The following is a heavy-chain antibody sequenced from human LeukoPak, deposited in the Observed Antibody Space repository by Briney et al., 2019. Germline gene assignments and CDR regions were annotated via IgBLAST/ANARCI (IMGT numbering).Heavy chain of an antibody. J-gene: IGHJ4*02. D-gene: IGHD3-10*01. CDR2: VNPNTGDT. CDR1: GYTFTGYD. CDR3: ARVDSFVWFGLVARTNYYFDF. Sequence: ASVKVSCKASGYTFTGYDMHWVRQAPGQGLEWMGWVNPNTGDTNYAQKFQGRVTMTRDTSISTAYMELSRLRSDDTAVYYCARVDSFVWFGLVARTNYYFDFWGQGTLVTVSS. V-gene: IGHV1-2*02.